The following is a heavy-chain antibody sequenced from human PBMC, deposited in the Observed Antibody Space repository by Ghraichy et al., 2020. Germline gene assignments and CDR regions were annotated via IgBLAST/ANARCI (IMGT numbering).Heavy chain of an antibody. Sequence: GGSLRLSCAVSGFTFSSNAMSWVRRAPGKGLEWVSAISGSGDNTYYADSVKGRFTISRDNSKNTLYLQMNSLRAEDTAVYYCAKDRAVAVARGFDYWGQGTLVTVSS. D-gene: IGHD6-19*01. V-gene: IGHV3-23*01. CDR3: AKDRAVAVARGFDY. CDR1: GFTFSSNA. CDR2: ISGSGDNT. J-gene: IGHJ4*02.